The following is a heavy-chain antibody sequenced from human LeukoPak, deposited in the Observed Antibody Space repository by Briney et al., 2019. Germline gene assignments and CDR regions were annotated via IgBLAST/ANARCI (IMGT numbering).Heavy chain of an antibody. D-gene: IGHD4-17*01. V-gene: IGHV3-48*03. CDR1: GFTFSSYE. Sequence: GGSLRLSCAASGFTFSSYEMNWVRQAPGKGLEWVSYISSSGSTIYYADSVKGRFTISRDNAKNSLYLQMNSLRAEDTAVYYSAREKMTTVSSYYFDYWGQGTLVTVSS. CDR3: AREKMTTVSSYYFDY. J-gene: IGHJ4*02. CDR2: ISSSGSTI.